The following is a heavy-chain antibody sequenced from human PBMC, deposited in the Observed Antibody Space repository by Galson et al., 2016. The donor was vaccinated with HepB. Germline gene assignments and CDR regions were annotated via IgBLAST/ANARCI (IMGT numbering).Heavy chain of an antibody. V-gene: IGHV4-59*08. CDR2: VYYSGTT. D-gene: IGHD6-19*01. CDR1: GGSINSHY. CDR3: ARHGWGGLYDTPRSPFDF. J-gene: IGHJ4*02. Sequence: SETLSLTCSVSGGSINSHYWNWIRQPPGKGLEWIGYVYYSGTTNYNPSLKSRVTISVDMSKNQFSLKLSSVTAADTAVYYCARHGWGGLYDTPRSPFDFWGQGILVTVSS.